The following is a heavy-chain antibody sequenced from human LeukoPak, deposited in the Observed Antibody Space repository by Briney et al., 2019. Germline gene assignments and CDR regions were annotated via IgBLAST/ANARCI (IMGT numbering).Heavy chain of an antibody. D-gene: IGHD5-18*01. CDR3: AKCNYRQLWLRGFAFDI. Sequence: PGGTLRLSCAASGFTFSSYGMSWVRQAPGKGLEWVSDISGSGGSTYYADSVKGRFTIARDNSKNTLYLQMNSLRAEDTAVYYCAKCNYRQLWLRGFAFDIWGQGTMVTVSS. V-gene: IGHV3-23*01. CDR1: GFTFSSYG. CDR2: ISGSGGST. J-gene: IGHJ3*02.